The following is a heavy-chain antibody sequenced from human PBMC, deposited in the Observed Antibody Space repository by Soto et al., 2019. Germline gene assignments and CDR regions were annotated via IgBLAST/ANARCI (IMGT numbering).Heavy chain of an antibody. CDR1: GGTLRSYA. CDR3: AREMNYYDSSGYSGLGSDFDY. Sequence: ASLKFSCKSSGGTLRSYAISWVRQDPGQGLDWMGGIIPIFGTANYAQKFQGRVTITADESTSTAYMELSSLRSEDTAVYYCAREMNYYDSSGYSGLGSDFDYCGQGTLVT. V-gene: IGHV1-69*13. J-gene: IGHJ4*02. CDR2: IIPIFGTA. D-gene: IGHD3-22*01.